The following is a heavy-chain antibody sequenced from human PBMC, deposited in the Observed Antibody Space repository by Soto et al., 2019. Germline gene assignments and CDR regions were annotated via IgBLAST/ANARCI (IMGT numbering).Heavy chain of an antibody. CDR3: ARVSHYCSGGSCYSSYFDY. CDR1: GYTFTSYG. J-gene: IGHJ4*02. V-gene: IGHV1-18*01. Sequence: ASVKVSCKASGYTFTSYGISWVRQAPGQGLEWMGWISAYNGNTNYAQKLQGRVTMTTDTSTSTAYTELRSLRSDDTAVYYCARVSHYCSGGSCYSSYFDYWGQGTLVTVSS. D-gene: IGHD2-15*01. CDR2: ISAYNGNT.